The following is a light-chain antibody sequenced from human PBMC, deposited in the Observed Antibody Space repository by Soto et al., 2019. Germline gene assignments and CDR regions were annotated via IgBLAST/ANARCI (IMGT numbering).Light chain of an antibody. CDR2: NSN. J-gene: IGLJ2*01. CDR1: SSNIGTNS. Sequence: AVVTQPPSTSGTPGQRVTISCSGSSSNIGTNSVNWYQQLPGTAPKLLIYNSNQRPSGVPDRFSGSKSGTSASLAISGLQSEDEADYYCATWDDSLNGPVFGGGTKVTVL. V-gene: IGLV1-44*01. CDR3: ATWDDSLNGPV.